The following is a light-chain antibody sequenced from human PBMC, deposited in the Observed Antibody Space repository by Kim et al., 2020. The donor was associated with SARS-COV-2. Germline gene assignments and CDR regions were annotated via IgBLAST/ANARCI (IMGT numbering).Light chain of an antibody. V-gene: IGLV3-1*01. J-gene: IGLJ2*01. CDR3: QAWDSSRRVV. CDR1: KLGDKY. CDR2: QDS. Sequence: VSPGQTASITCSGDKLGDKYACWYQQKPGQSPVLVIYQDSKRPSGIPERFSGSNSGNTATLTISGTQAMDEADYYCQAWDSSRRVVFGGGTQLTVL.